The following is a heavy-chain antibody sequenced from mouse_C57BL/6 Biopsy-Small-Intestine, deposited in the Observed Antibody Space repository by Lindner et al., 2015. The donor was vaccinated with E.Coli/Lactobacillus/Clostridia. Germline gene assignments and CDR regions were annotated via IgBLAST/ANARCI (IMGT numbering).Heavy chain of an antibody. Sequence: SVKVLLQGFWSHLQQLCYHLGAAGPGTRLEWMGRIIPVLGIATYAQEFQGRVTITADKSTSTAFLEMRSLTSEDTAVYYCALVTTFSLYAMDVWGQGTTVTVSP. CDR3: ALVTTFSLYAMDV. J-gene: IGHJ4*01. D-gene: IGHD2-12*01. CDR1: SHLQQLC. CDR2: IIPVLGIA. V-gene: IGHV1-74*01.